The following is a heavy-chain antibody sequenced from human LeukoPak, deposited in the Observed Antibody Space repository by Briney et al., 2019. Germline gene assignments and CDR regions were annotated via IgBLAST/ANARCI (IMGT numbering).Heavy chain of an antibody. D-gene: IGHD3-16*01. CDR2: INAYNGNT. CDR1: GYTFTSYG. J-gene: IGHJ4*02. V-gene: IGHV1-18*01. Sequence: GASVKVSCKASGYTFTSYGISWVRQAPGQGLEWVGWINAYNGNTNYAQKLQGRVTMTTDTSTSTAYMELRNLRSDGTAVYYCARGGPAARLITFGGVTDYWGQGTLVTVSS. CDR3: ARGGPAARLITFGGVTDY.